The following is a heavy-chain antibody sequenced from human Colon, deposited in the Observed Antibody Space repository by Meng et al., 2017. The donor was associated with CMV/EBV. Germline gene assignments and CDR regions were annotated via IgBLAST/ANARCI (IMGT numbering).Heavy chain of an antibody. Sequence: GESLKISCAASGFTFSSYAMSWARQVPGKELKWVANISPDGSVTYYVDSVTGRFTISRDNTKASFYLQMTSLRAEDTAVYYCLTETSFKGLDYWGQGSLVTVSS. D-gene: IGHD1-14*01. CDR3: LTETSFKGLDY. J-gene: IGHJ4*02. V-gene: IGHV3-7*01. CDR2: ISPDGSVT. CDR1: GFTFSSYA.